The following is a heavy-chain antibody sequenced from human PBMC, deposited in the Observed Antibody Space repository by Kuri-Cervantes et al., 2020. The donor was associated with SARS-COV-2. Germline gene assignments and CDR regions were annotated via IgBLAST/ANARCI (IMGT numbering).Heavy chain of an antibody. CDR1: GGPISSYY. J-gene: IGHJ4*02. Sequence: SETLSLTCTVSGGPISSYYWSWIRQPPGKGLEWIGYIYYSGGTNYNPSLKSRVTISVDTSKNQFSLKLSSVTAADTAVYYCARGAVVRGPKYYFDYWGQGTLVTVSS. V-gene: IGHV4-59*01. CDR2: IYYSGGT. CDR3: ARGAVVRGPKYYFDY. D-gene: IGHD3-10*01.